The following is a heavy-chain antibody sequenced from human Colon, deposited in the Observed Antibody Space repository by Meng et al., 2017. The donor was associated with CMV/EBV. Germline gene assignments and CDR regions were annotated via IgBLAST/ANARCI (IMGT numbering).Heavy chain of an antibody. Sequence: GESLKISCAASGFTFTNAWMSWVRQAPGKGLEWVGRIKSKTDGGTTDYAAPAKGRFTISRDDPKNTLYLQMNSLKTEDTAVYYCSTDSLAAAGTEDGWGQGTLVTVSS. CDR1: GFTFTNAW. D-gene: IGHD6-13*01. V-gene: IGHV3-15*01. J-gene: IGHJ4*02. CDR2: IKSKTDGGTT. CDR3: STDSLAAAGTEDG.